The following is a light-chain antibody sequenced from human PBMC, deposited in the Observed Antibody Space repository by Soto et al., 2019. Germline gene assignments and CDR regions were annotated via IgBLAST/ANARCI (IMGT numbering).Light chain of an antibody. V-gene: IGLV1-44*01. Sequence: QSVLTQPPSASGTPGQRVTISCSGSSSNIAPNTVNWYQHLPGAAPQLLIFANDRRPPGVPDRFSGSRSGTSASLAISGLQSEDEADYYCAAWDDSLNGYVFGTGTKLTVL. CDR3: AAWDDSLNGYV. CDR1: SSNIAPNT. J-gene: IGLJ1*01. CDR2: AND.